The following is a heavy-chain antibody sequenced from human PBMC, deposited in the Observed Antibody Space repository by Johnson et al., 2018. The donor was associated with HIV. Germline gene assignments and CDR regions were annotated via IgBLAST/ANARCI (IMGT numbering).Heavy chain of an antibody. CDR3: ARVMKAGAFDI. J-gene: IGHJ3*02. CDR1: GFTFSSYA. Sequence: QVQLLESGGGVVQPGRSLRLSCAASGFTFSSYAMHWVRQAPGKGLEWVAVISYDGSNKYYADSVKGRFTISRDNSKNTLYLQMNSLRAEDTAVYYCARVMKAGAFDIWGQGTMVTVSS. V-gene: IGHV3-30-3*01. D-gene: IGHD3-16*01. CDR2: ISYDGSNK.